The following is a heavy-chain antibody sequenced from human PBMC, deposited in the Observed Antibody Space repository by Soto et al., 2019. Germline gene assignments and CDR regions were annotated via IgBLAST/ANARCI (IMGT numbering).Heavy chain of an antibody. J-gene: IGHJ6*02. CDR2: LNAGNGNT. Sequence: QVQLVQSGAEVKKPGASVKVSCKASGYTCTSYALLWVRQAPGQRREGLGRLNAGNGNTKDLHKFQGRVTITWDTSSSTAYMELSSLRAEATAVYYCARGTVVAATVYYYYVMDVWGQGTPVTVSS. D-gene: IGHD2-15*01. V-gene: IGHV1-3*01. CDR1: GYTCTSYA. CDR3: ARGTVVAATVYYYYVMDV.